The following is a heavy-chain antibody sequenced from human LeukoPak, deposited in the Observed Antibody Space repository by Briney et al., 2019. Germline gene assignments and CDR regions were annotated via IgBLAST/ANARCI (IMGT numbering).Heavy chain of an antibody. D-gene: IGHD3-22*01. J-gene: IGHJ3*02. CDR2: ISYDGSNK. Sequence: GGSLRLSCAASGFTFSSYAMHWVRQAPGKRLEWVAVISYDGSNKYYADSVKGRFTTSRDNSKNTLYLQMNSLRAEDTAVYYCAKDQVTMIVVGAFDIWGQGTMVTVSS. CDR1: GFTFSSYA. CDR3: AKDQVTMIVVGAFDI. V-gene: IGHV3-30*07.